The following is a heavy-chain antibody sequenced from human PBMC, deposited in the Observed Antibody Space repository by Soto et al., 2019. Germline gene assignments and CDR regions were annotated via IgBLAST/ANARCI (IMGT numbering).Heavy chain of an antibody. J-gene: IGHJ4*02. CDR3: ARYEGAAGTRAFDY. CDR1: GFTFSDYY. Sequence: QVQLVESGGGLVKPGGSLRLSCAASGFTFSDYYISWIRQAPGKGLEWVSYVSSSSTYTKYADSVKGRFTISRDNAENSLYLQMNSLRAEDTAVYYCARYEGAAGTRAFDYWGQGPLVTVSS. V-gene: IGHV3-11*05. D-gene: IGHD6-13*01. CDR2: VSSSSTYT.